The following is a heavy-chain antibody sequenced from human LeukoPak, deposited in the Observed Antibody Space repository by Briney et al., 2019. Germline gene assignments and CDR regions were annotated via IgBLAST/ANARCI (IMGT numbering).Heavy chain of an antibody. CDR2: INHSGST. CDR1: GGSFSGYY. D-gene: IGHD2-15*01. CDR3: AINGVGYCSGGSCYRWFDP. Sequence: PSETLSLTCAVYGGSFSGYYWSWIRQSPGKGLEWIGEINHSGSTNYNPSLKSRVTISVDTSKNQFSLKLSSVTAADTAVYYCAINGVGYCSGGSCYRWFDPWGQGTLVTVSS. J-gene: IGHJ5*02. V-gene: IGHV4-34*01.